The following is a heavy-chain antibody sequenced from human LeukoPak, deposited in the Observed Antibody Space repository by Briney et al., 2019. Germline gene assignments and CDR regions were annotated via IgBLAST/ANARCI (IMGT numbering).Heavy chain of an antibody. J-gene: IGHJ4*02. V-gene: IGHV1-2*02. Sequence: GASVKVSCKASGYAFTGYYIHWVRQAPGQGLGWMGWINPNSGGTNYAQKFQGRVTMTRDTSISTAYMELSRLRSDDTAVYYCARDSNYYDSSGYSNYWGQGTLVTVSS. CDR3: ARDSNYYDSSGYSNY. D-gene: IGHD3-22*01. CDR1: GYAFTGYY. CDR2: INPNSGGT.